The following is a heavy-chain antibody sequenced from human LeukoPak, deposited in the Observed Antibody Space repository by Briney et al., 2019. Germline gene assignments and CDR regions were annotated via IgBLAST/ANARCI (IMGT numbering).Heavy chain of an antibody. CDR3: AREVIAAAGTGFDP. V-gene: IGHV1-69*01. CDR2: IIPIFGTA. CDR1: GGTFSSYA. Sequence: GASVKVSCKASGGTFSSYAISWVRQAPGQGLKWMGGIIPIFGTANYAQKFQGRVTITADESTSTAYMELSSLRSEDTAVYYCAREVIAAAGTGFDPWGQGTLVTVSS. D-gene: IGHD6-13*01. J-gene: IGHJ5*02.